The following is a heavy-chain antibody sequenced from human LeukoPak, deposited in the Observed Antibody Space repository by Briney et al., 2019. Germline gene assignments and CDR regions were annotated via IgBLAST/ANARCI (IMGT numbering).Heavy chain of an antibody. V-gene: IGHV3-53*01. CDR2: IYSGGST. D-gene: IGHD4-23*01. J-gene: IGHJ4*02. Sequence: PGGSLRLSCAASGFTVSSNYMSWVRQAPGKGLEWVSVIYSGGSTYYADSVKGRFTISRDNSKNTLYLQMNGLRAEDTAVYYCARDQGPYGGNSKDYWGQGTLVTVSS. CDR3: ARDQGPYGGNSKDY. CDR1: GFTVSSNY.